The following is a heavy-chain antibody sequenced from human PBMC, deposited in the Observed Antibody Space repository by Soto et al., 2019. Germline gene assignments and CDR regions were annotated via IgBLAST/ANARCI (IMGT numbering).Heavy chain of an antibody. J-gene: IGHJ5*02. CDR3: ARIAAAGWFDP. Sequence: GGSLRLSCAASGSTFISYSMNWVRQAPGKGLEWVSSISSSSSYIYYADSVKGRFTISRDNAKNSLYLQMNSLRAEDTAVYYCARIAAAGWFDPWGQGTLVTVSS. CDR2: ISSSSSYI. V-gene: IGHV3-21*01. D-gene: IGHD6-13*01. CDR1: GSTFISYS.